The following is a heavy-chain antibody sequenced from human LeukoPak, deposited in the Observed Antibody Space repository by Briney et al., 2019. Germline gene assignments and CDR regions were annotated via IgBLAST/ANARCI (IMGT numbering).Heavy chain of an antibody. V-gene: IGHV3-23*01. CDR1: GFTLSSYA. Sequence: GGALRLSCAASGFTLSSYAMSWVRHPPPKGLEWVSLIGGSGSSTYSADSVQGRFTISKDNTKTTLYLQKSSLRAEATAVYYCAKEHGYSYGYFDYWGQGTLVTVSS. D-gene: IGHD5-18*01. CDR3: AKEHGYSYGYFDY. J-gene: IGHJ4*02. CDR2: IGGSGSST.